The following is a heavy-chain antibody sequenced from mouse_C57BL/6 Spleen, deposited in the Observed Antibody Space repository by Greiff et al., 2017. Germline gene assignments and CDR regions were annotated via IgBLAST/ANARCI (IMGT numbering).Heavy chain of an antibody. CDR3: TTDYYGSRSY. D-gene: IGHD1-1*01. V-gene: IGHV14-4*01. J-gene: IGHJ2*01. CDR2: IDPENGDT. Sequence: EVKLVESGAELVRPGASVKLSCTASGFNIKDDYMHWVKQRPEQGLEWIGWIDPENGDTEYASKFQGKATITADTSSNTAYLQLSSLTSEDTAVYYCTTDYYGSRSYWGQGTTLTVSS. CDR1: GFNIKDDY.